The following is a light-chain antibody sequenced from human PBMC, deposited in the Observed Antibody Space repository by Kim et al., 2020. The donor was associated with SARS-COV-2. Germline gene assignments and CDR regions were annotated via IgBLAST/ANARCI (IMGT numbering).Light chain of an antibody. Sequence: GDRVTITCRASQTISIYLNWFQQKPGKAPKLLIYAASSLQSGVPSRFSGSGSGTDFTLTISSLQPEDFATYYCQQSYSTPYTFGQGTKLEI. CDR3: QQSYSTPYT. J-gene: IGKJ2*01. V-gene: IGKV1-39*01. CDR2: AAS. CDR1: QTISIY.